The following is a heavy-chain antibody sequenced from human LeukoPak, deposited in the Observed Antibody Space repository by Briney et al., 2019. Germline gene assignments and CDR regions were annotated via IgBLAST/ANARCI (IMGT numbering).Heavy chain of an antibody. CDR1: GGSISPYY. V-gene: IGHV4-59*08. Sequence: SETLSLTCTVSGGSISPYYWSWIRQPPGKGLEWIGYIHYSGSTNYNPSLKSRVTMSVDTSKNQFSLKLSSVTAADTAVYYCARQSSSSYYRVYYWGQGTLVTVSS. D-gene: IGHD6-13*01. J-gene: IGHJ4*02. CDR2: IHYSGST. CDR3: ARQSSSSYYRVYY.